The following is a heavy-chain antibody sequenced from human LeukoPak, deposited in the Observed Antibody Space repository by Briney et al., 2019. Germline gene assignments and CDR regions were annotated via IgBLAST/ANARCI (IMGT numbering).Heavy chain of an antibody. V-gene: IGHV4-39*01. CDR3: ARQIAVAGEWAFDI. CDR2: IFHSGNT. CDR1: GGSIRSGPFY. Sequence: PSETLSLTCTVFGGSIRSGPFYWGWIRQPPGKGLEWIGSIFHSGNTYYKPSLESRVTMSVDTSKNQFSLRVSSVTAADTAVYSCARQIAVAGEWAFDIWGRGTMVTVSS. J-gene: IGHJ3*02. D-gene: IGHD6-19*01.